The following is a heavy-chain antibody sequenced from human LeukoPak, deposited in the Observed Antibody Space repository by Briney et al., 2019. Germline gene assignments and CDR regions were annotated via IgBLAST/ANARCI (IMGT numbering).Heavy chain of an antibody. CDR3: ASYSSSWVPYYFDY. CDR2: INDDGLST. CDR1: GFTFSSYW. V-gene: IGHV3-74*01. J-gene: IGHJ4*02. Sequence: GGSLRLSCAASGFTFSSYWMHWVRQAPGKGLVWVSRINDDGLSTNYADSVKGRFTISRDNAKNTLYLQMNSLRAGDTAVYYCASYSSSWVPYYFDYWGQGTLVTVSS. D-gene: IGHD6-13*01.